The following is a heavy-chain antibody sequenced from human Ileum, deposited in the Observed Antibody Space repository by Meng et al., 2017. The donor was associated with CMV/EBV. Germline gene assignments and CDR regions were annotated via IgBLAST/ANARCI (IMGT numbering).Heavy chain of an antibody. CDR3: VRDWKGIARADFFDI. V-gene: IGHV1-18*01. D-gene: IGHD1-1*01. J-gene: IGHJ3*02. CDR2: VSGCDGET. Sequence: ASVKVSCKASGYTFSSYGTSWVRQAPGQGLEWMGWVSGCDGETNYAQEIEGRVTMTTDTSTSTVYLELRSLRSDDTAVYYCVRDWKGIARADFFDIWGQGTTVTVSS. CDR1: GYTFSSYG.